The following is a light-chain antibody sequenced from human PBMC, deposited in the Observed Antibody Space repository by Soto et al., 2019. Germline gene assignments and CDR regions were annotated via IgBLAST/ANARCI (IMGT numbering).Light chain of an antibody. CDR3: QSYDSSLSVVV. CDR2: GDT. V-gene: IGLV1-40*01. CDR1: SSNIGAGYD. Sequence: QAVVTQPPSVSGAAGQRVIISCTGSSSNIGAGYDVKWYQQLPGTAPKLLIYGDTNRPSGVPDRFSGSKSGTSASLAITGLQTEDEADYYCQSYDSSLSVVVFGGGTKLTVL. J-gene: IGLJ2*01.